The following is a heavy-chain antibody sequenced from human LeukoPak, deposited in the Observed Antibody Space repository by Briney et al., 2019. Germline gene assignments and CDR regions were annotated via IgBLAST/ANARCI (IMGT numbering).Heavy chain of an antibody. CDR2: INSDGSST. J-gene: IGHJ4*02. D-gene: IGHD5-12*01. V-gene: IGHV3-74*01. Sequence: GGSLRLSCAASGFTFSSYWMHWVRQAPGKGLVWVSRINSDGSSTRYADSVKGRFTISRDNAKNTLHLQMNSLRVEDTAVYYCAREGRVSGYDFDCWGQGTLVTVSS. CDR3: AREGRVSGYDFDC. CDR1: GFTFSSYW.